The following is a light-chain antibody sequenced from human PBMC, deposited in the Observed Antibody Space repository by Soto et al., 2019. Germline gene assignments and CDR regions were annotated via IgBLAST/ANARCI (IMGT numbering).Light chain of an antibody. CDR2: GDN. CDR1: SGSVASNF. V-gene: IGLV6-57*02. Sequence: NFMLTQPHSVSESLGKTVTISCTGSSGSVASNFVHWYQRRPGSAPTIVIYGDNQRPSGVPDRFSGSIDSSSNSASLTISGLKTEDEADYFCQSYDRSSLYVFGTGTKVTVL. J-gene: IGLJ1*01. CDR3: QSYDRSSLYV.